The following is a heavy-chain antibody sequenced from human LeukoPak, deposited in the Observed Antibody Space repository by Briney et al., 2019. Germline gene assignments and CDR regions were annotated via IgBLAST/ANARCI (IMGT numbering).Heavy chain of an antibody. V-gene: IGHV4-61*02. D-gene: IGHD3-22*01. CDR2: IYTSGST. J-gene: IGHJ5*02. CDR3: ARDRADYYDSSGYFYNWFDP. Sequence: PSETLSLTCTVSGGSISSSSYYWGWIRQPAGKGLEWIGRIYTSGSTNYNPSLKSRVTMSVDTSKNQFSLKLSSVTAADTAVYYCARDRADYYDSSGYFYNWFDPWGQGTLVTVSS. CDR1: GGSISSSSYY.